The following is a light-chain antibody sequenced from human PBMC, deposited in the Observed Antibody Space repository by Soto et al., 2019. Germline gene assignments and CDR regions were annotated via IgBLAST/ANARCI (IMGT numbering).Light chain of an antibody. CDR3: QQSYKTPHT. CDR1: QSISSW. J-gene: IGKJ2*01. V-gene: IGKV1-5*01. CDR2: DAS. Sequence: DIQMTQSPSTLSASVGDRVTITCRASQSISSWLAWYQQKPGKAPKLLIYDASSLESGVPSRFSGSGSGTNFTLTISSLQPEGFATYYCQQSYKTPHTFGQGTKLETK.